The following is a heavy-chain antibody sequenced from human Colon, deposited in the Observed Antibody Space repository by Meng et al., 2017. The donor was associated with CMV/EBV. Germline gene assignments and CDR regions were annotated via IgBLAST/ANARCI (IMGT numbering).Heavy chain of an antibody. CDR3: TTDRYGGAYDI. Sequence: GGSLRLSCVGSGFNFDDYAMHWVRQVPGKGLEWVAGIGWNSKSIDYADSVKGRFTISRDNAKNSLYLQMSSLRAEDTAIYYCTTDRYGGAYDIWGQGTMVTVSS. V-gene: IGHV3-9*01. D-gene: IGHD3-9*01. J-gene: IGHJ3*02. CDR1: GFNFDDYA. CDR2: IGWNSKSI.